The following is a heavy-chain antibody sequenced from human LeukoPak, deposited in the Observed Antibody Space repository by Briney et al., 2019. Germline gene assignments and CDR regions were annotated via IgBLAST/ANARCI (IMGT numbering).Heavy chain of an antibody. CDR3: AKARDYYDSSGYYSWGFDP. CDR1: GLTFSSYG. V-gene: IGHV3-30*18. CDR2: ILYDGSNK. D-gene: IGHD3-22*01. J-gene: IGHJ5*02. Sequence: GGSLRLSCAVSGLTFSSYGMHWVRQAPGKGLEWVAVILYDGSNKYYADSVKGRFTISRDNSKNTLYLQMNSLRAEDTAVYYCAKARDYYDSSGYYSWGFDPWGQGTLVTVSS.